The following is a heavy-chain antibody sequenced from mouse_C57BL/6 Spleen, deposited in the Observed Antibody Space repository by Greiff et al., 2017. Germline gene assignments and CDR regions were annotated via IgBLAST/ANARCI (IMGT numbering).Heavy chain of an antibody. D-gene: IGHD1-1*01. CDR2: INPNYGTT. CDR1: GYSFTDYN. Sequence: VQLKESGPELVKPGASVKISCTASGYSFTDYNMNWVKQSNGKSLEWIGVINPNYGTTSYNQKFKGKATLTVDQSSSTAYMQLNSLTSEDSAVYYCARSLDGSSFYYFDYWGQGTTLTVSS. CDR3: ARSLDGSSFYYFDY. V-gene: IGHV1-39*01. J-gene: IGHJ2*01.